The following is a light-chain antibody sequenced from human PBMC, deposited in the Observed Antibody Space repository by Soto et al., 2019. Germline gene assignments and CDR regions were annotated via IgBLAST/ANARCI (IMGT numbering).Light chain of an antibody. CDR1: QSISSN. V-gene: IGKV3-15*01. J-gene: IGKJ1*01. CDR3: QHYDNWPPL. Sequence: EILLTQSPCTLTLSPGERATLSCRASQSISSNLAWYQQKPGQAPRLLIYGASTRATGIPARLSGSGSGTDFTLTISSLQSEDFALYYCQHYDNWPPLFGQGTKVDIK. CDR2: GAS.